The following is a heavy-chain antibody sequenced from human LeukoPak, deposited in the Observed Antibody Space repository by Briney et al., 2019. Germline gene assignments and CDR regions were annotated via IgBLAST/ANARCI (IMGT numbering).Heavy chain of an antibody. D-gene: IGHD6-19*01. J-gene: IGHJ4*02. CDR1: GFTFSSYS. CDR2: ISSSSSYI. CDR3: ARRGSIAVAGTDPAPFDY. Sequence: GGSLRLSCAASGFTFSSYSMNWVRQAPGKGLEWVSSISSSSSYIYYADSVKGRFTISRDNAKNSLYLQMNSLRAEDTAVYYCARRGSIAVAGTDPAPFDYWGQGTLVTVSS. V-gene: IGHV3-21*01.